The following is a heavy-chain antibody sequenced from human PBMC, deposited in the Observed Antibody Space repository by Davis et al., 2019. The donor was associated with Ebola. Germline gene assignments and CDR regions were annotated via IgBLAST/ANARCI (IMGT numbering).Heavy chain of an antibody. J-gene: IGHJ4*02. V-gene: IGHV4-39*07. CDR2: IYYSGST. CDR3: VRVTGTTHPVDY. D-gene: IGHD1-7*01. Sequence: SETLSLTCTVSGGSISSSSYYWGWIRQPPGKGLEWIGSIYYSGSTHYNPSLKSPVTMSVDTSKNQFSLKLRFVTAADTAVYYCVRVTGTTHPVDYWGQGTVVTVSS. CDR1: GGSISSSSYY.